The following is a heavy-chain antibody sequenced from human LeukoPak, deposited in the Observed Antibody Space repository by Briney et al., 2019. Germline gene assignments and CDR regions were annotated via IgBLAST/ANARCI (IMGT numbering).Heavy chain of an antibody. D-gene: IGHD4-17*01. CDR3: AREGYGDPQLYYFDY. CDR2: IWYDGSNK. Sequence: GGSLRLSCAASGFTFSSYGMHWVRQAPGKGLEWVAVIWYDGSNKYYADSVKGRFTISRDNSKNTLYLQMNSLRAEDTAVYYCAREGYGDPQLYYFDYWGQGTLVTVSS. J-gene: IGHJ4*02. V-gene: IGHV3-33*01. CDR1: GFTFSSYG.